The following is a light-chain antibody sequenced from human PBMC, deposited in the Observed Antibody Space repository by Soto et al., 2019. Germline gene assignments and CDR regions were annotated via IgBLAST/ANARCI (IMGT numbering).Light chain of an antibody. CDR2: GAS. V-gene: IGKV3-15*01. CDR1: QSVNSN. J-gene: IGKJ4*01. Sequence: VMSPSPSTLSVSPRDEATRACRASQSVNSNLAWYQQKPGQAPRLLIHGASNTALGIPARFSGSGSGTEFTLTISSLQSEDFAVYYCQQCDSWPLTFGGGTKVDIK. CDR3: QQCDSWPLT.